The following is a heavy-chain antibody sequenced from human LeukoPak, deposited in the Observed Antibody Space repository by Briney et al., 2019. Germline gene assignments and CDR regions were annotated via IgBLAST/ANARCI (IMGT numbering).Heavy chain of an antibody. Sequence: SGTLSLTCAVSGVSLSRGGSAWSWIRQPPGEGLEWIGYIYHSGSTYYNPSLKSRVTISVDRSKNQFSLKLSSVTAADTAVYYCARERCSSTSCYSGGSVDYWGQGTLVTVSS. J-gene: IGHJ4*02. D-gene: IGHD2-2*01. V-gene: IGHV4-30-2*01. CDR1: GVSLSRGGSA. CDR2: IYHSGST. CDR3: ARERCSSTSCYSGGSVDY.